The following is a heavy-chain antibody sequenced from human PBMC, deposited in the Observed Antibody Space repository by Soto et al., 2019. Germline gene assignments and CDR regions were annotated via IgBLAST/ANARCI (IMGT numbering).Heavy chain of an antibody. CDR1: GYTFTDFG. CDR2: ISAYNSNT. D-gene: IGHD7-27*01. CDR3: ARDSGNLGNWAYFFDY. J-gene: IGHJ4*02. Sequence: QGQLVQSGAEVKKPGASVKVSCKASGYTFTDFGISWVRQAPGQGLEWMGWISAYNSNTNYAQKVQGRVTMTTDTSTSTAYMELRNPTSGDTAVYYCARDSGNLGNWAYFFDYWGQGTLVTVSS. V-gene: IGHV1-18*01.